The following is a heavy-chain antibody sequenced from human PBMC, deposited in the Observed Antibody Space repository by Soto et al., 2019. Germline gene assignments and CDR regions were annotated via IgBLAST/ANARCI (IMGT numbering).Heavy chain of an antibody. J-gene: IGHJ4*02. V-gene: IGHV4-39*01. CDR3: ASPAPFHY. CDR1: SASLSSSTYY. CDR2: IYYSGNT. Sequence: SETLSLTCSVSSASLSSSTYYWSWIRQPPGRGPEWIGSIYYSGNTYYKPSLKSRVSISIDTSRNQFSLKLTSVTAADTGVYYCASPAPFHYWAPGILVTVSS.